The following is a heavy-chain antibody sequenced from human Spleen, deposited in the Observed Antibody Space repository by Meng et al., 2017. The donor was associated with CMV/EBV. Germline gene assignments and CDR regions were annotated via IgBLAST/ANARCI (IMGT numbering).Heavy chain of an antibody. CDR2: INPNSGGT. CDR1: YTFPGYY. J-gene: IGHJ5*02. D-gene: IGHD2-2*01. Sequence: YTFPGYYMHWVRQAPGQGLEWMGWINPNSGGTNYAQKFQGRVTMTRDTSISTAYMELSRLRSDDTAVYYCARDEGYCSSTSCFPFDPWGQGTLVTVSS. CDR3: ARDEGYCSSTSCFPFDP. V-gene: IGHV1-2*02.